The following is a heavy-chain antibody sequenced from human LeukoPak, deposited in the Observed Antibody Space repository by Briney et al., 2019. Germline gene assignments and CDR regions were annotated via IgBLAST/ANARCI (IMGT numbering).Heavy chain of an antibody. CDR3: AKVMSGDDYGDEPFDY. D-gene: IGHD4-17*01. V-gene: IGHV3-30*18. CDR1: GFTFTNYW. J-gene: IGHJ4*02. CDR2: ISYDGSNK. Sequence: GGSLRLSCAASGFTFTNYWMSWVRQAPGKGLEWVAVISYDGSNKYYADSVKGRFTISRDNSKNTLYLQMNSLRAEDTAVYYCAKVMSGDDYGDEPFDYWGQGTLVTVSS.